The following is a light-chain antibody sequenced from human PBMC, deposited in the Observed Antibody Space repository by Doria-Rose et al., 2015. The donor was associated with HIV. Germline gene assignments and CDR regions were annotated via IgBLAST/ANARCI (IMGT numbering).Light chain of an antibody. J-gene: IGKJ5*01. Sequence: TQSPGTLSLSPGERATLSCRASQRVKSSYLAWYQQKPGQATRLLISNASTRATGIPDRFSGSGSGTDFTLTISRLEPEDVAVYYCQQYGTSRGTFGQGTRQEIK. CDR3: QQYGTSRGT. CDR1: QRVKSSY. CDR2: NAS. V-gene: IGKV3-20*01.